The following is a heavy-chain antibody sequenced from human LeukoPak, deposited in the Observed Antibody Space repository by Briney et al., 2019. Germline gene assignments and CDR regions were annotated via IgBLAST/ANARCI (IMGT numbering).Heavy chain of an antibody. V-gene: IGHV5-51*01. J-gene: IGHJ4*02. Sequence: GESLKISCQGSGYSFTSYWIGWVRQMPGKGLEWMGIIYPGDSDTRYSPSFQGQVTISADKSISTAYLQWSSLKASDTAMYYCARIAGYSSSWFTPSPLDYWGQGTLVTVSS. CDR2: IYPGDSDT. CDR3: ARIAGYSSSWFTPSPLDY. D-gene: IGHD6-13*01. CDR1: GYSFTSYW.